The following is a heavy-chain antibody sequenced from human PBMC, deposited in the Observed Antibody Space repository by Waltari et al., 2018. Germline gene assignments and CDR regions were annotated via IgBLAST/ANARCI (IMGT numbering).Heavy chain of an antibody. V-gene: IGHV3-21*05. J-gene: IGHJ2*01. CDR2: ISSIGRTI. CDR3: ARETVNWGSERYFDL. Sequence: EVQLVESGGGLVKPGGSLRLSCAASGFTFSSYSMNWVRQAPGKGLEWVSYISSIGRTIYNADSGKGRFTNSRDNAKNSLRLQMNSLRAEDTAIYYCARETVNWGSERYFDLWGRGTLVTVSS. CDR1: GFTFSSYS. D-gene: IGHD7-27*01.